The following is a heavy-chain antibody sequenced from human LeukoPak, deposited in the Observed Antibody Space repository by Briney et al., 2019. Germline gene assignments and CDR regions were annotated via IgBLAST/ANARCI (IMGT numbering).Heavy chain of an antibody. J-gene: IGHJ4*02. CDR2: IYYSGST. CDR1: GGSISSYY. V-gene: IGHV4-59*08. CDR3: ARRAAFADYQSHLTHFDY. D-gene: IGHD4/OR15-4a*01. Sequence: PSETLSLTCTVSGGSISSYYWSWIRQPPGKGLEWMGYIYYSGSTNYNPSLKSRVTISVDTSKNQFSLRLSSVTAADTALYYYARRAAFADYQSHLTHFDYWGQGTLVTVSS.